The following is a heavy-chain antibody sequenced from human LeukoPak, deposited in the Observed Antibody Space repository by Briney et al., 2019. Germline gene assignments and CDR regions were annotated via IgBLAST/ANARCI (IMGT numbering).Heavy chain of an antibody. J-gene: IGHJ4*02. CDR1: GFIFSNYG. V-gene: IGHV3-23*01. D-gene: IGHD6-19*01. CDR3: ARVGSYSSEWYGLYYFDY. CDR2: ISGSATSH. Sequence: GGSLRLSCAASGFIFSNYGMSWVRQAPGKGLEWVSSISGSATSHLYAESVKGRFTISRDNSDNTLYLQMKSLRADDTAVYYCARVGSYSSEWYGLYYFDYWGQGTLVTVSS.